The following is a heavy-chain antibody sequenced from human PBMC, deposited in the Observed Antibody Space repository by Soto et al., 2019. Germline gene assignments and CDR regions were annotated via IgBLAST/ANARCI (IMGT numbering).Heavy chain of an antibody. J-gene: IGHJ4*02. CDR1: GFTFSNFW. CDR3: AREYGGYDRPIDH. D-gene: IGHD5-12*01. V-gene: IGHV3-74*01. Sequence: GGSLRLSCAASGFTFSNFWMHWVRQAPGKGLVWVSRIKSDGSSTNYADSVKGRFTISRDNAMNTVYLQMNSLRDEDTAVYYCAREYGGYDRPIDHWGQGTLVTVLL. CDR2: IKSDGSST.